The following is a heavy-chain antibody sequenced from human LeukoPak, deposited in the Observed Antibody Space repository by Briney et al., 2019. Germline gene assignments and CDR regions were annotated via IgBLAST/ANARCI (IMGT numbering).Heavy chain of an antibody. CDR2: MNPNSGNT. CDR3: ARGALMIVVLALDY. D-gene: IGHD3-22*01. Sequence: ASVKVSCKASGYTFTSYDINWVRQATGQGLEWMGWMNPNSGNTGYAQKFQGRVTMTRDTSTSTVYMELSSLRSEDTAVYYCARGALMIVVLALDYWGQGTLVTVSS. J-gene: IGHJ4*02. CDR1: GYTFTSYD. V-gene: IGHV1-8*01.